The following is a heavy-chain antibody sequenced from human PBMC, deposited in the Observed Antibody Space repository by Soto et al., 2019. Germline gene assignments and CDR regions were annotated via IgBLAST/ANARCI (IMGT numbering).Heavy chain of an antibody. CDR3: AKAPYGSGSLYWFDP. CDR1: GFTFSSYA. CDR2: ISGSGGST. V-gene: IGHV3-23*01. D-gene: IGHD3-10*01. Sequence: PGGSLRLSCAASGFTFSSYAMSWVRQAPGKGLEWVSAISGSGGSTYYADSVKGRFTISRDNSKNTLYLQMNSLRAEGTAVYYCAKAPYGSGSLYWFDPWGQGTLVTVSS. J-gene: IGHJ5*02.